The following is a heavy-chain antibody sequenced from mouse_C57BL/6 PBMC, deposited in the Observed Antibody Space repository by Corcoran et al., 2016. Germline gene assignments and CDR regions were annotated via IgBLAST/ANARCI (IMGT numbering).Heavy chain of an antibody. J-gene: IGHJ1*03. CDR1: GYSFTSYY. CDR2: IYPGSGNT. CDR3: ARSGVYPGGCFV. Sequence: DQLQQSGPDLVRPGASVKISCKTSGYSFTSYYIHWVKQRPGQGPAWIGWIYPGSGNTKYNEKFKGKATLTADTSSSTAYMQLSSLTSEDSAVYYCARSGVYPGGCFVWGTGTTVTVSS. V-gene: IGHV1-66*01.